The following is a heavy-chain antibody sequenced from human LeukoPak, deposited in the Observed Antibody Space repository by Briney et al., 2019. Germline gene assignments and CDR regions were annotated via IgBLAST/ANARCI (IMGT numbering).Heavy chain of an antibody. Sequence: GGSLRLSCAASGFTFSSYAMSWVRQAPGKGLQWVSGISGSGGSTYYADSAKGRFTISRDNSKNTLYLQMNSLRAEDTAVYYCAKHGFGVFEGYWGQGTLVTVSS. D-gene: IGHD3-10*01. CDR2: ISGSGGST. CDR3: AKHGFGVFEGY. J-gene: IGHJ4*02. V-gene: IGHV3-23*01. CDR1: GFTFSSYA.